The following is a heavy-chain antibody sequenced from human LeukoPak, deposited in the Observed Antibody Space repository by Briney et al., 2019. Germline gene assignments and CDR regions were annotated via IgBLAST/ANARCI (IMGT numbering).Heavy chain of an antibody. V-gene: IGHV4-39*07. Sequence: PSETLSLTCTVSGGSISSSTFYWGWIRQPPGKGLEWIGTIYYSGSTFYNPSLKSRVTVSVDTSKNQFSLKLSSLTAADTAVYYCARVPSFGVARHFDYWGQGTLVTVSS. D-gene: IGHD3-3*01. CDR2: IYYSGST. J-gene: IGHJ4*02. CDR1: GGSISSSTFY. CDR3: ARVPSFGVARHFDY.